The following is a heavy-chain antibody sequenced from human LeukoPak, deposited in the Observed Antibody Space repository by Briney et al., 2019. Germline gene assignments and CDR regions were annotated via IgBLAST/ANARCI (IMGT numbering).Heavy chain of an antibody. V-gene: IGHV4-4*07. Sequence: SETLSLTCTVSSGSLSSYYWGWVRQPPGKGLEWIGRIYTTGATHYNPSLKSRVTMSIDTSTNQFSLNLRSVTAADTPVYYCGRQGYTASHYFLDYWSQGTLVAVS. J-gene: IGHJ4*02. CDR1: SGSLSSYY. D-gene: IGHD2-2*02. CDR2: IYTTGAT. CDR3: GRQGYTASHYFLDY.